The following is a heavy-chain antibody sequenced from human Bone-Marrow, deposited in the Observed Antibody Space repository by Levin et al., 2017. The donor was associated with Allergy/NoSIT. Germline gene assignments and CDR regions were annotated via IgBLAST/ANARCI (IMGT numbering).Heavy chain of an antibody. Sequence: PSETLSLTCTVSGGSISSYYWSWIRQPPGKGLEWIGYIYYSGSTNYNPSLKSRVTISVDTSKNQFSLKLSSVTAADTAVYYCARASRDYDILTGYYNWWPGYFDLWGRGTLVTVSS. CDR1: GGSISSYY. CDR2: IYYSGST. V-gene: IGHV4-59*01. J-gene: IGHJ2*01. CDR3: ARASRDYDILTGYYNWWPGYFDL. D-gene: IGHD3-9*01.